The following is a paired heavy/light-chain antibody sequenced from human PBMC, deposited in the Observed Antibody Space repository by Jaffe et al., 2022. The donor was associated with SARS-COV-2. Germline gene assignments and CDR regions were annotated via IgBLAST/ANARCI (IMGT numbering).Heavy chain of an antibody. CDR1: GFTFSSYG. V-gene: IGHV3-33*01. D-gene: IGHD3-22*01. CDR2: IWYDGDIK. J-gene: IGHJ4*02. CDR3: ARDGQEYYDTSQDY. Sequence: QVQLVESGGGVVQPGTSLRLSCAASGFTFSSYGMHWVRQAPGKGLEWVALIWYDGDIKFYADSLKGRFTISRDNSKNTLYLQMNSLRAEDTAVYYCARDGQEYYDTSQDYWGQGTLVTVSS.
Light chain of an antibody. J-gene: IGKJ4*01. Sequence: EIVLTQSPATLSLSPGERATLSCRASQSVTSSLAWYQQKPGQAPRLLVYLGSNRATDIPARFSGSGSGTDFTLTISSLEPEDFAVYYCQHRSNWAVTFGGGTKVEIK. V-gene: IGKV3-11*01. CDR3: QHRSNWAVT. CDR1: QSVTSS. CDR2: LGS.